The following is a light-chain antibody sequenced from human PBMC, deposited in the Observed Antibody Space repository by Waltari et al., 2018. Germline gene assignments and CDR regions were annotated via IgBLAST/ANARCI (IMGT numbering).Light chain of an antibody. CDR1: RSNIGTHS. Sequence: HSVLTQPPSVSAAPGQKVTISCPGSRSNIGTHSVSWSQQLPGTAPHLLIYDNNQRPSGIPDRFSGSKSGTSATLGITGLQTGDEADYYCGTWDSSLSAGGVFGGGTKLTVL. CDR3: GTWDSSLSAGGV. J-gene: IGLJ3*02. CDR2: DNN. V-gene: IGLV1-51*01.